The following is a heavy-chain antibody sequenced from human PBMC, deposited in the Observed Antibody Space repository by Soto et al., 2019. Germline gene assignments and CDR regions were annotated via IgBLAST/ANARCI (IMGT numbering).Heavy chain of an antibody. Sequence: DVQLLESGGGLVQPGGSLRLSCAASGFSFSQYAMSWVRQAPGKGLERVSVISGSDGSTSYIDSVKDRFTISRDNSKNVLFLHMNNLRAEDTAIYYCAKVSYKWTYGAFDYWGQRTLVTVSS. CDR2: ISGSDGST. D-gene: IGHD1-7*01. CDR1: GFSFSQYA. V-gene: IGHV3-23*01. J-gene: IGHJ4*02. CDR3: AKVSYKWTYGAFDY.